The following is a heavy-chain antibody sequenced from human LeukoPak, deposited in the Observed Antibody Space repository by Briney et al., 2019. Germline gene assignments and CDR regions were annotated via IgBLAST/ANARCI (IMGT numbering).Heavy chain of an antibody. CDR1: GFTVSSNY. V-gene: IGHV3-66*01. CDR3: ARDHFEASGAFDI. CDR2: IFRGDDT. J-gene: IGHJ3*02. D-gene: IGHD3-9*01. Sequence: GGSLRLSCAASGFTVSSNYMSWVRQAPGKGLEWVSVIFRGDDTNYVDSVKARFTIFRDNSKNTLYLQMGSLRAEDMAVYYCARDHFEASGAFDIWGQGTMVTVSS.